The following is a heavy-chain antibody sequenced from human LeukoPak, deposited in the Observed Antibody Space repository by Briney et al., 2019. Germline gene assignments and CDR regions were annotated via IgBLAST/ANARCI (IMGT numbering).Heavy chain of an antibody. D-gene: IGHD6-19*01. CDR2: VYQSRTT. J-gene: IGHJ4*02. CDR1: GLSISSGHY. V-gene: IGHV4-38-2*02. Sequence: SETLSLTCTVSGLSISSGHYWGWVRQPPGAGLEWIGSVYQSRTTNYNPSLKSRVTMSVDTSKNQFSLKLSSVTAADTAVYYCARDKYSSGWYYFYWGQGTLVTVSS. CDR3: ARDKYSSGWYYFY.